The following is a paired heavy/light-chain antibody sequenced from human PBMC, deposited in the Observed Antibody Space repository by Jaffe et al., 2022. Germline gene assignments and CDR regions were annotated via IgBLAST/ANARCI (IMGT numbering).Heavy chain of an antibody. J-gene: IGHJ6*03. CDR2: IIPIFGTA. CDR3: ARGEYCSGGSCYQGWSRVYYYMDV. CDR1: GGTFSSYA. Sequence: QVQLVQSGAEVKKPGSSVKVSCKASGGTFSSYAISWVRQAPGQGLEWMGGIIPIFGTANYAQKFQGRVTITADESTSTAYMELSSLRSEDTAVYYCARGEYCSGGSCYQGWSRVYYYMDVWGKGTTVTVSS. D-gene: IGHD2-15*01. V-gene: IGHV1-69*01.
Light chain of an antibody. Sequence: SYVLTQPPSVSVAPGKTARITCGGNNIGSKSVHWYQQKPGQAPVLVIYYDSDRPSGIPERFSGSNSGNTATLTISRVEAGDEADYYCQVWDSSSDHQVFGTGTKVTVL. CDR1: NIGSKS. CDR2: YDS. CDR3: QVWDSSSDHQV. J-gene: IGLJ1*01. V-gene: IGLV3-21*04.